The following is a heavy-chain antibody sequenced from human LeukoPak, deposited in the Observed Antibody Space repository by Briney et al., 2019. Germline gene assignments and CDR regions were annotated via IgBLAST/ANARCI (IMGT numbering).Heavy chain of an antibody. CDR1: GFTFSSYG. CDR3: ARDYYGDYVRGYYGMDV. D-gene: IGHD4-17*01. CDR2: INSDGSST. V-gene: IGHV3-74*01. Sequence: GGSLRLSCAASGFTFSSYGMHWVRQAPGKGLVWVSRINSDGSSTSYADSVKGRFTISRDNAKNTLYLQMNSLRAEDTAVYYCARDYYGDYVRGYYGMDVWGQGTTVTVSS. J-gene: IGHJ6*02.